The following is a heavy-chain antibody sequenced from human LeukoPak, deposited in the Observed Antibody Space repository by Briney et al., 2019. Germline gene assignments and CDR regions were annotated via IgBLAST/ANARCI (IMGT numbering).Heavy chain of an antibody. Sequence: PGGSLRLSCAASGFTFSNYWMHWVRQAPGKGLVWVSRINSDGSSTSHADSVKGRFTISRDNAKNTLYLQMNSLRAEDTAVYYCTRDSDSSHYTIDYWGQGALVTVSS. J-gene: IGHJ4*02. CDR2: INSDGSST. V-gene: IGHV3-74*01. D-gene: IGHD3-3*01. CDR1: GFTFSNYW. CDR3: TRDSDSSHYTIDY.